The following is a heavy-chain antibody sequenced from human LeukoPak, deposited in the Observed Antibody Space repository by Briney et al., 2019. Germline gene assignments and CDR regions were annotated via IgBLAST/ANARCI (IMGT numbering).Heavy chain of an antibody. CDR2: IYYSWCT. CDR3: AREVVPVAITYYYYYYMDV. V-gene: IGHV4-4*07. J-gene: IGHJ6*03. D-gene: IGHD2-2*01. CDR1: VGSNSRYY. Sequence: AETLSLTRTFCVGSNSRYYWSWMRQPGARGLEWIGRIYYSWCTNYSPSLKSRVTRSVDTCKSQYSLRLNSVTGADTAVYYCAREVVPVAITYYYYYYMDVWGKGTTVTVSS.